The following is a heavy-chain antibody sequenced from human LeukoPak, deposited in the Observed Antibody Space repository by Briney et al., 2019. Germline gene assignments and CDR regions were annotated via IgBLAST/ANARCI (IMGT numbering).Heavy chain of an antibody. Sequence: GGSLKLSCAASGFSFSSYSMNWARQSPGKGLEWVSYISSSGSTIYYADSVKGRFTISRDNAKNSLDLQMNSLRVEDTAVYYCVRDRHYIGNREVRFPYWGQGALVTVSS. CDR1: GFSFSSYS. CDR2: ISSSGSTI. CDR3: VRDRHYIGNREVRFPY. D-gene: IGHD3-10*01. V-gene: IGHV3-48*04. J-gene: IGHJ4*02.